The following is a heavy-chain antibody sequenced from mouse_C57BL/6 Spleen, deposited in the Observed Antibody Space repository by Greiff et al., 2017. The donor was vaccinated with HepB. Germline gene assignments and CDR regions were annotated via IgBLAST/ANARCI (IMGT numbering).Heavy chain of an antibody. CDR2: ISSGSSTI. CDR3: ARGWDEAWFAY. V-gene: IGHV5-17*01. Sequence: EVKLQESGGGLVKPGGSLKLSCAASGFTFSDYGMHWVRQAPEKGLEWVAYISSGSSTIYYADTVKGRFTISRDNAKNTLFLQMTSLRSEDTAMYYCARGWDEAWFAYGGQGTLVTVSA. J-gene: IGHJ3*01. CDR1: GFTFSDYG. D-gene: IGHD4-1*01.